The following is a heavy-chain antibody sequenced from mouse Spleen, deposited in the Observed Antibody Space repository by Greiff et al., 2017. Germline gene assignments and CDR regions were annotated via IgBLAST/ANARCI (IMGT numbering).Heavy chain of an antibody. D-gene: IGHD1-1*01. CDR2: IWSGGST. CDR1: GFSLTSYG. Sequence: QVQLQQSGPGLVQPSQSLSITCTVSGFSLTSYGVHWVRQSPGKGLEWLGVIWSGGSTDYNAAFISRLSISKDNSKSQVFFKMNSLQADDTAIYYCARNGRLLRYTAMDYWGQGTSVTVSS. V-gene: IGHV2-2*01. J-gene: IGHJ4*01. CDR3: ARNGRLLRYTAMDY.